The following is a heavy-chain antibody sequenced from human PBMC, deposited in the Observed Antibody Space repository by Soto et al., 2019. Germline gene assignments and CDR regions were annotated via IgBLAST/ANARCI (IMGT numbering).Heavy chain of an antibody. V-gene: IGHV4-34*01. CDR2: INHSGST. Sequence: SETLSLTCAVYGGSFSGYYWSWTRQPPWKGLEWIGEINHSGSTNYNPSLKSRVTTSVDTSKNQFSLKLSSVTAADTAVYYCARGPRYCSSTSCSNWFDPWGQGTLVTVSS. J-gene: IGHJ5*02. D-gene: IGHD2-2*01. CDR3: ARGPRYCSSTSCSNWFDP. CDR1: GGSFSGYY.